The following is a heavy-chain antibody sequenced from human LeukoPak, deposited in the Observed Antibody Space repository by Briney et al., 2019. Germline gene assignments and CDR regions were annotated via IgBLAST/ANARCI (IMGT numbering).Heavy chain of an antibody. J-gene: IGHJ4*02. D-gene: IGHD5-18*01. V-gene: IGHV3-48*03. Sequence: GGSLRLSRAASGITFSSYEMNWVRQAPGKGLEWLSCISGSGSTIYYADSVKGRFNISRDNAKQALSLQLNSLRAEDTAVYYCARGFRDTAMFLDYWGQGTLVTVSS. CDR2: ISGSGSTI. CDR3: ARGFRDTAMFLDY. CDR1: GITFSSYE.